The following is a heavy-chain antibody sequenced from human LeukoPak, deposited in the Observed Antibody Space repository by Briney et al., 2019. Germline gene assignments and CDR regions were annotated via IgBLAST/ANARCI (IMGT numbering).Heavy chain of an antibody. V-gene: IGHV3-7*03. CDR2: IKQDGSEK. CDR3: ARDPKGDRAFDI. Sequence: GGSLRLSCAASGFTFSSYWMSWVRQAPGKGLEWVANIKQDGSEKYYVDSVKGRFTISRDNAKNSLYLQMNSLRVEDTALYYCARDPKGDRAFDIWGQGTMVTVSS. J-gene: IGHJ3*02. CDR1: GFTFSSYW.